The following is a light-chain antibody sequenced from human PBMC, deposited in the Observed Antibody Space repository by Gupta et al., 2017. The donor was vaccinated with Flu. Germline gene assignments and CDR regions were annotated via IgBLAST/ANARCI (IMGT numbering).Light chain of an antibody. J-gene: IGKJ4*02. CDR1: QSSSSY. V-gene: IGKV1-39*01. CDR3: KQGYSTPLT. CDR2: AAS. Sequence: DSHMTLSPSSPPASVGDRVTITCRASQSSSSYLHWYQQKPGKAPKLLIYAASRLQSGVPSRFSGSGSGTDFTLTISSLETEDFAAYYCKQGYSTPLTFGGGTKVEIK.